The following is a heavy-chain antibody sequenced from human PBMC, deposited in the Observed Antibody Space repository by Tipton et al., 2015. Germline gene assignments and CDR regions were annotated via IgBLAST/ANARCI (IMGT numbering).Heavy chain of an antibody. J-gene: IGHJ6*02. Sequence: SGFSFSSYGIHWVRQAPGKGLEWVAVIWHDGSNKYYADSVKGRFTISRDNFKNTLYLQMNSLRVEDTAVYYCARDYGGYVDAYFYYGMDVWGQGTTVTVSS. CDR3: ARDYGGYVDAYFYYGMDV. CDR2: IWHDGSNK. D-gene: IGHD4-17*01. V-gene: IGHV3-33*01. CDR1: GFSFSSYG.